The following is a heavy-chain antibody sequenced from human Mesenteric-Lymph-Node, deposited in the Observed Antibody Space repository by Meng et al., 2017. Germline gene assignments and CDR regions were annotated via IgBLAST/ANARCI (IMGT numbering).Heavy chain of an antibody. CDR1: GFTVSSNY. CDR3: AKYSSRSLDY. Sequence: GESLKISCAASGFTVSSNYMSWVRQAPGKGLEWVANIKQDGSEKYYVDSVKGRFTISRDNAKNSLYLQMDSLRAEDTAVYYCAKYSSRSLDYWGQGTLVTVSS. V-gene: IGHV3-7*01. D-gene: IGHD6-13*01. CDR2: IKQDGSEK. J-gene: IGHJ4*02.